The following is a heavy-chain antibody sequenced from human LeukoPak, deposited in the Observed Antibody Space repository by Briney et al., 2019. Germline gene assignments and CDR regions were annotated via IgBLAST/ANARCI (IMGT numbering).Heavy chain of an antibody. J-gene: IGHJ4*02. D-gene: IGHD3-22*01. V-gene: IGHV1-69*13. CDR1: GGTFSSYA. CDR2: IIPIFGTA. Sequence: SVKVSCKASGGTFSSYAISWVRQAPGQGLEWMGGIIPIFGTANYAQKFQGRVTITADESTSTAYMGLSGLRSEDTAVYYCATDSSGYIPGYWGQGTLVTVSS. CDR3: ATDSSGYIPGY.